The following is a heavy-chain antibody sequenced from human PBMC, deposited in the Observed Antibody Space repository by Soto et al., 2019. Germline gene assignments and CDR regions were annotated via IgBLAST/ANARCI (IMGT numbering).Heavy chain of an antibody. CDR2: IVPIFGKA. D-gene: IGHD3-10*01. CDR3: ARGRDGSNYYFDR. J-gene: IGHJ4*02. V-gene: IGHV1-69*13. Sequence: SVKVSCKASGGTFSDSVTSWVRQAPGQGLEWMGGIVPIFGKANLAEKFQDRVTITADESTSTAYMKLTSLRSEDTAVYYCARGRDGSNYYFDRWGQGTVVTVSS. CDR1: GGTFSDSV.